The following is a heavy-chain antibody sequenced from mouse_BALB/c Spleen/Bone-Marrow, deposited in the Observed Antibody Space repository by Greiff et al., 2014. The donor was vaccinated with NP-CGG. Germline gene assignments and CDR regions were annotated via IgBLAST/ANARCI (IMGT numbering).Heavy chain of an antibody. CDR1: GFSLTNYG. CDR2: IWADGST. Sequence: QVQLQQSGPGLVAPSQSLSITCTVSGFSLTNYGVHWVRQPPGKGLEWLGVIWADGSTNYNSALMSRLSISKDNSKSLVFFKMNSLQTDDTAMYYCARITTATGAMDYWGQGTSVTVSS. J-gene: IGHJ4*01. D-gene: IGHD1-2*01. CDR3: ARITTATGAMDY. V-gene: IGHV2-9*02.